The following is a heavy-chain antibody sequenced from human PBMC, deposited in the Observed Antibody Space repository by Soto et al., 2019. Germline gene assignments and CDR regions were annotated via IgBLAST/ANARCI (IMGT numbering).Heavy chain of an antibody. CDR2: IRTKTYGEAV. D-gene: IGHD2-8*02. Sequence: GGSLRLSCAASGFTFTNYAMGWVRQAPGKGLEWIGRIRTKTYGEAVDYAAPVKGRFTISRDDSKDTMYLQMNSLKTEDTAVYYCTSCRGYCTGLVAYDIWGQGTMVTVSS. CDR1: GFTFTNYA. V-gene: IGHV3-15*01. CDR3: TSCRGYCTGLVAYDI. J-gene: IGHJ3*02.